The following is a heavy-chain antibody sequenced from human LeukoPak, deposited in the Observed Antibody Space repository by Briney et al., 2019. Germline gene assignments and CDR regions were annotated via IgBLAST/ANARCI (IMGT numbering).Heavy chain of an antibody. Sequence: GASVKVSCKASGYTFTSYYMHWVRQAPGQGLEWMGIVNPSGGSTSYAQKFQGRVTMTSDTSTSTVYMELSSLRSADTAVYYCERDAGGPSYYYGMDVWGNGTTVTVSS. CDR3: ERDAGGPSYYYGMDV. J-gene: IGHJ6*04. D-gene: IGHD2-15*01. CDR2: VNPSGGST. CDR1: GYTFTSYY. V-gene: IGHV1-46*01.